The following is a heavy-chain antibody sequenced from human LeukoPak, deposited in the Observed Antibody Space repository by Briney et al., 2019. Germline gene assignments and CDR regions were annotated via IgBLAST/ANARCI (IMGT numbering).Heavy chain of an antibody. J-gene: IGHJ4*02. V-gene: IGHV1-18*01. CDR3: ARGEYSSSGGDY. D-gene: IGHD6-13*01. CDR2: ISAYNGNP. CDR1: GYTFTSYG. Sequence: GASVKVSCKASGYTFTSYGISGVRQAPGQGLEWMGWISAYNGNPNYAQKLQGRVSMTPDTSTSTAYMELRSLRSDDTAVYYWARGEYSSSGGDYWGQGTLVTVSS.